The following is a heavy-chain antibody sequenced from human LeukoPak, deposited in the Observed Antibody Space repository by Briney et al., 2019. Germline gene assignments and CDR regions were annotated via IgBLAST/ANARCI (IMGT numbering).Heavy chain of an antibody. Sequence: GESLKISCKGSGYSFTNYWIGWVRQMPGKGLEWMAIIYPGDSYTRYSPSFQGQVTISADKSISTAYLQWSSLKASDTAMYYCARRRYSSTSHNDYWGQGTLVTVSS. V-gene: IGHV5-51*01. J-gene: IGHJ4*02. D-gene: IGHD6-6*01. CDR3: ARRRYSSTSHNDY. CDR2: IYPGDSYT. CDR1: GYSFTNYW.